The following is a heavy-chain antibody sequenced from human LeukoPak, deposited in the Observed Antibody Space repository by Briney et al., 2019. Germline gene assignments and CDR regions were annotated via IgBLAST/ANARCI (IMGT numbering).Heavy chain of an antibody. J-gene: IGHJ4*02. CDR2: MNPKSGNT. D-gene: IGHD2-8*01. Sequence: ASVKVSSKPSGYTLTSYDINWVRQATGQGLEWMGWMNPKSGNTGYAQKFQGKVTMTRDTSISTAYMEVSSLTFEHTAIYYCARINGLPDYWGQGTLVTVSS. CDR1: GYTLTSYD. CDR3: ARINGLPDY. V-gene: IGHV1-8*01.